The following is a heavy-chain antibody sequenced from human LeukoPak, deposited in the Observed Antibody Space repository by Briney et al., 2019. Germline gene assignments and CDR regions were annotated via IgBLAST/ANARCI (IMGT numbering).Heavy chain of an antibody. CDR2: INHSGST. D-gene: IGHD6-19*01. V-gene: IGHV4-34*01. Sequence: PSETLSLTCAVYGGSFSGYYWSWIRQPPGKGLEWIGEINHSGSTNYNPSLKSRVTISVDTSENQFSLKLSSVTAADTAVYYCARARSSGWLSHFDYWGQGTLVTVSS. J-gene: IGHJ4*02. CDR3: ARARSSGWLSHFDY. CDR1: GGSFSGYY.